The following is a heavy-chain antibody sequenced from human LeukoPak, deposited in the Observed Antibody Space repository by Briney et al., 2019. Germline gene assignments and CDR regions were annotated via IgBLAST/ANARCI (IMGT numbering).Heavy chain of an antibody. Sequence: VASVKVSCKVSGYTLTELSMHWVRQASGKGLEWMGGFDPEDGETIYAQKFQGRATMTEDTSTDTACMELSSLRSEDTAVYYCATDGIFGVVILDYWGQGTLVTVSS. CDR2: FDPEDGET. V-gene: IGHV1-24*01. CDR1: GYTLTELS. CDR3: ATDGIFGVVILDY. D-gene: IGHD3-3*01. J-gene: IGHJ4*02.